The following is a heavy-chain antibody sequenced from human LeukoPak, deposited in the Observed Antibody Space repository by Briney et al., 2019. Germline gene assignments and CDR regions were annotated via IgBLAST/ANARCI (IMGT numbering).Heavy chain of an antibody. CDR3: ARAAIPYGDYDY. D-gene: IGHD4-17*01. J-gene: IGHJ4*02. CDR2: IYTSGST. CDR1: GGSISSYY. V-gene: IGHV4-4*07. Sequence: SETLSLTRTVSGGSISSYYWSWLRQPAGKGLEWIGRIYTSGSTNYNPSLKSRVTMSVDTSKNQFSLKLSSVTAADTAVYYCARAAIPYGDYDYWGQGTLVTVSS.